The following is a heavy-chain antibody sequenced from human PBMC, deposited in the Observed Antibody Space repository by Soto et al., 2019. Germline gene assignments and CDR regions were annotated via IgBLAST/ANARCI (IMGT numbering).Heavy chain of an antibody. Sequence: ASVKVSCKASGYTFTGYYMHWVRQAPGQGLEWMGWINPNSGGTNYAQKFQGRVTMTRDTSISTAYMELSRLRSDDTAVYYCATPYRSSSRYYFDYWGQGTLVTVSS. CDR2: INPNSGGT. CDR1: GYTFTGYY. J-gene: IGHJ4*02. D-gene: IGHD6-6*01. V-gene: IGHV1-2*02. CDR3: ATPYRSSSRYYFDY.